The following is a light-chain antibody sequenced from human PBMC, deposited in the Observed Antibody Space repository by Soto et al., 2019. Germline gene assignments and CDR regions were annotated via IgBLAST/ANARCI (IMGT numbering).Light chain of an antibody. Sequence: EIVLTQSPGTLSLSPGERATLSCRASQSVDSTYLAWYQQKPAQAPRLLIYGASSRATGIPDRFSGSGSGTDFTLTINSLEPEDFAVYYCQQYSRSPPITFGQGTRLEI. V-gene: IGKV3-20*01. CDR1: QSVDSTY. CDR3: QQYSRSPPIT. CDR2: GAS. J-gene: IGKJ5*01.